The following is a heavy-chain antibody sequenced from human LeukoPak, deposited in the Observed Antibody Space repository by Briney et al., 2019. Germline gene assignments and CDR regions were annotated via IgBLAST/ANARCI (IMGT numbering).Heavy chain of an antibody. V-gene: IGHV4-34*01. Sequence: SETLSLTCTVSGGSISSYYWSWIRQPPGKGLEWIGEINHSGSTNYNPSLKSRVTISVDTSKNQFSLKLSSVTAADTAVYYCARGPVGATGYYYYYMDVWGKGTTVTVSS. J-gene: IGHJ6*03. D-gene: IGHD1-26*01. CDR1: GGSISSYY. CDR2: INHSGST. CDR3: ARGPVGATGYYYYYMDV.